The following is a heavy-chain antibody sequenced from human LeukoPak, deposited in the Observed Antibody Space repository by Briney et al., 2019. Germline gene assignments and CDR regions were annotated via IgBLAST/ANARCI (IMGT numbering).Heavy chain of an antibody. CDR1: GFTLSSNY. Sequence: GGSLRLSCAASGFTLSSNYVGWVRQAPGKGLEWVSHIYSGGSTYHVDAVKGRFTISRDTSENMVFLQMNSLRAEDTAVYYCAKGGLGSWSTNLYYFDYWGQGTLVTVSS. J-gene: IGHJ4*02. V-gene: IGHV3-66*01. D-gene: IGHD6-13*01. CDR3: AKGGLGSWSTNLYYFDY. CDR2: IYSGGST.